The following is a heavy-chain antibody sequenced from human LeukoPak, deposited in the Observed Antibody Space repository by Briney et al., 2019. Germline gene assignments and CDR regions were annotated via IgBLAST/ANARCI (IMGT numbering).Heavy chain of an antibody. D-gene: IGHD2-15*01. CDR3: ARGPWGGYCSGGSCLGFDP. Sequence: GASVKVSCKASGYTFTSYDINWVRQATGQGLEWMGWMNPNSGNTGYAQKFQGRVTMTRNTSISTAYMELSSLRSEDTAVYYCARGPWGGYCSGGSCLGFDPWGQGTLVTVSS. J-gene: IGHJ5*02. CDR1: GYTFTSYD. CDR2: MNPNSGNT. V-gene: IGHV1-8*01.